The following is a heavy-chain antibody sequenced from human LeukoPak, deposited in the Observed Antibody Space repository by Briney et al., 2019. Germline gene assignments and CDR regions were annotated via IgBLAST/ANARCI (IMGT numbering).Heavy chain of an antibody. CDR2: ISYSGTT. Sequence: SETLSLTCTVSGGSITSYLWSWIRQVPGKGLEWIAYISYSGTTHYNPSLQSRVVISVDASKNQFSLKVRSVTAADTAVYYCVGEDFGGYRFDYWGQGTLVTVSS. D-gene: IGHD5-18*01. V-gene: IGHV4-59*01. J-gene: IGHJ4*02. CDR3: VGEDFGGYRFDY. CDR1: GGSITSYL.